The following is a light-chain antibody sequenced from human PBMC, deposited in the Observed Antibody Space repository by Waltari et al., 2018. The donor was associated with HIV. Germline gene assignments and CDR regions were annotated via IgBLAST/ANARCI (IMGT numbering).Light chain of an antibody. Sequence: ELVLTQSPVTLPLSHGAGANLSSSASQNIRNYSGWYQQRYGQHPRLLIYDASTRATGSPARFTGSGSGTDFTLTIDSLEPEDFAMYYCQQRSNWPGTFGPGTRVDVK. V-gene: IGKV3-11*01. CDR1: QNIRNY. J-gene: IGKJ1*01. CDR2: DAS. CDR3: QQRSNWPGT.